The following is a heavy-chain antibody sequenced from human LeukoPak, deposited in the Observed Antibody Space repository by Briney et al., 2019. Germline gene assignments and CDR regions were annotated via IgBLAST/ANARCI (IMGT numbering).Heavy chain of an antibody. J-gene: IGHJ4*02. CDR3: AKEWEAAEG. D-gene: IGHD6-13*01. Sequence: GGSLRLSCAASGFTSSSYGMHWVRQAPGKGLEWVAVISYDGSNKYYADSVKGRFTISRDNSKNTLYLQMNSLRAEDTAVYYCAKEWEAAEGWGQGTLVTVSS. V-gene: IGHV3-30*18. CDR2: ISYDGSNK. CDR1: GFTSSSYG.